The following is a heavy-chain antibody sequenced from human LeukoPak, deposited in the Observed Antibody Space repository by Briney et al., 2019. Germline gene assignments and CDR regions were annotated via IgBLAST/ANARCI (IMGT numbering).Heavy chain of an antibody. V-gene: IGHV3-30-3*01. CDR3: AREGYSSGWYYFDY. CDR1: GFTLSRFA. Sequence: GGSLRLSCTASGFTLSRFAMHWVRQAPGKGLEWLGHMSDDGSEKHYVDSVRGRFTISRDPSKNTLYLQMNSLRDEDTAVYYCAREGYSSGWYYFDYWGQGTLVTVSS. CDR2: MSDDGSEK. J-gene: IGHJ4*02. D-gene: IGHD6-19*01.